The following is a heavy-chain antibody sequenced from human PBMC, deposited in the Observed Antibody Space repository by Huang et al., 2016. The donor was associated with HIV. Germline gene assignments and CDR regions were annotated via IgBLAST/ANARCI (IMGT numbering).Heavy chain of an antibody. CDR1: GDFISSTKYY. CDR3: ASQHIGAAATWF. D-gene: IGHD6-13*01. V-gene: IGHV4-39*01. Sequence: QLQLQESGPGQVKPSETLSLTCTVSGDFISSTKYYWGWIRQSPGKGLEWVGSVYQSGSTNDNPSLKSRVTLSVDTSRNQFSLRLNSVTAADTAVYYCASQHIGAAATWFWGRGTQVAVSS. J-gene: IGHJ4*02. CDR2: VYQSGST.